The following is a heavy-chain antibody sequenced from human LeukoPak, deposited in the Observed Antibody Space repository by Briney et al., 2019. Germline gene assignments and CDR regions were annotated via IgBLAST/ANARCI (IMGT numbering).Heavy chain of an antibody. J-gene: IGHJ4*02. V-gene: IGHV3-7*01. Sequence: PGGSLRLSCAASGFTFSSHWMSWVRQTPRKGLEWVAHINQDGTEEYYVDAVKGRFTISGDNAKNSLHLQMNSLRSEDTAEYYCARDKVTYWGQGILVTVSS. CDR2: INQDGTEE. CDR3: ARDKVTY. CDR1: GFTFSSHW.